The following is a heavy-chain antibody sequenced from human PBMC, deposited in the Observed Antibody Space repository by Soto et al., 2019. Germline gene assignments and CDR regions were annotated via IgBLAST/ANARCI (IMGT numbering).Heavy chain of an antibody. CDR1: GFTFSSYA. D-gene: IGHD3-22*01. V-gene: IGHV3-23*01. Sequence: GGSLRLSCAASGFTFSSYAMSWVRQAPGKGLEWVSAISGSGGSTYYADSVKGRFTISRDNSKNTLYLQMNSLRAEDTAVYYCAKALRITIIVVVKFAFDIWGQGPMVTVSS. CDR3: AKALRITIIVVVKFAFDI. CDR2: ISGSGGST. J-gene: IGHJ3*02.